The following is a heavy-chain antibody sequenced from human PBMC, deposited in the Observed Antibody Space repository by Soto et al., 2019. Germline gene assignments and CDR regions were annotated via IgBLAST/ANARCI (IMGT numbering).Heavy chain of an antibody. CDR2: INHSGST. CDR3: ARGSRVAATGD. CDR1: GGSFSGYY. J-gene: IGHJ4*02. V-gene: IGHV4-34*01. Sequence: LSLTCAVYGGSFSGYYWSWIRQPPGKGLEWIGEINHSGSTNYNPSLKSRVTISVDTSKNQFSLKLSSVTAADTAVYYCARGSRVAATGDWGQGTLVTVSS. D-gene: IGHD2-15*01.